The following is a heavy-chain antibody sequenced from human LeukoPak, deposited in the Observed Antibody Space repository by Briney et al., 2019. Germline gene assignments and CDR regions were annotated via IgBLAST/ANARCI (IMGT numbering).Heavy chain of an antibody. CDR2: INPNSGGT. V-gene: IGHV1-2*02. Sequence: ASVKVSCKASGYTFTGYYMHWVRQAPGQGLEWMGWINPNSGGTNYAQKFQGRVTMTRDTSISTAYMELSRLRSDDTAVYYCARVRPYYYDTWGKNWFDPWGQGTLVTVSS. CDR1: GYTFTGYY. J-gene: IGHJ5*02. CDR3: ARVRPYYYDTWGKNWFDP. D-gene: IGHD3-22*01.